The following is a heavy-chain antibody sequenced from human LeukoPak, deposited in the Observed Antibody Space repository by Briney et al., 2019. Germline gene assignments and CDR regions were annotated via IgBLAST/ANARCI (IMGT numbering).Heavy chain of an antibody. CDR1: GYAIISHY. CDR3: AREAIAAGKNFDY. D-gene: IGHD6-25*01. J-gene: IGHJ4*02. CDR2: IHPDGDTT. Sequence: ASVKVSCKASGYAIISHYMHWVREAPGQGLEWMGTIHPDGDTTTYAQKFQGRVTMTGDTSTSRVYMDLSSLRSEDTAVYYCAREAIAAGKNFDYWGQGTLVTVSS. V-gene: IGHV1-46*01.